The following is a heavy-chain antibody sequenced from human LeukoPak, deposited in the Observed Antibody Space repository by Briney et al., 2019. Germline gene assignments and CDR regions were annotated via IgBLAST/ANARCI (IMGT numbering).Heavy chain of an antibody. CDR3: AKRGVVIRVILVGFHKEAYYFDS. CDR1: KITQSHYR. Sequence: PGVPLRLLCALSKITQSHYRKNGAPHSPGKALKGLGGIWESGGNTIHADSVKGRFAISRDNSKNTLYLQMNSLRAEDTAVYFCAKRGVVIRVILVGFHKEAYYFDSWGQGALVTVSS. D-gene: IGHD3-22*01. CDR2: IWESGGNT. J-gene: IGHJ4*02. V-gene: IGHV3-23*01.